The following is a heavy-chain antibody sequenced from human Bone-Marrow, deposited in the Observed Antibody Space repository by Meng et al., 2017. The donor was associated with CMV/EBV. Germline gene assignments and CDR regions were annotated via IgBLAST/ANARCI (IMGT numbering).Heavy chain of an antibody. V-gene: IGHV3-30*02. J-gene: IGHJ4*02. D-gene: IGHD2-2*01. CDR1: GFTVSSNY. CDR3: AKLEDIVVVPAAGEDY. Sequence: GESLKISCAASGFTVSSNYMSWVRQAPGKGLEWVAFIRYDGSNKYYADSVKGRFTISRDNSKNTLYLQMNSLRAEDTAVYYCAKLEDIVVVPAAGEDYWGQGTLVTVSS. CDR2: IRYDGSNK.